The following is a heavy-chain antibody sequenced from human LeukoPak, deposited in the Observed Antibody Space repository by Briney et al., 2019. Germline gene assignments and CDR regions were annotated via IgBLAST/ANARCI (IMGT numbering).Heavy chain of an antibody. CDR2: IIPILGIA. V-gene: IGHV1-69*04. Sequence: GASVKVSCKASGYTFTSYGISWVRQAPGQGLEWMGRIIPILGIANYAQKFQGRVTITADKSTSTAYMELSSLRSEDTAVYYCARGGYGSGSFYYYYGMDVWGQGTTVTVSS. J-gene: IGHJ6*02. CDR1: GYTFTSYG. CDR3: ARGGYGSGSFYYYYGMDV. D-gene: IGHD3-10*01.